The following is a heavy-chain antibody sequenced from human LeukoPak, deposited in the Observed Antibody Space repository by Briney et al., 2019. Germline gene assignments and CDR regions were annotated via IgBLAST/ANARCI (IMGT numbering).Heavy chain of an antibody. CDR2: ISYDGSNR. J-gene: IGHJ4*02. D-gene: IGHD4/OR15-4a*01. V-gene: IGHV3-30-3*01. Sequence: GRSLRLSCAASGFTFSSYAMHWVRQAPGKGLEWVAIISYDGSNRFQAESVKGRFTISRDNSENTLYLQMNSLSAEDTAVYYCARDRSANSRVYYFDYWGLGTLVTVSS. CDR1: GFTFSSYA. CDR3: ARDRSANSRVYYFDY.